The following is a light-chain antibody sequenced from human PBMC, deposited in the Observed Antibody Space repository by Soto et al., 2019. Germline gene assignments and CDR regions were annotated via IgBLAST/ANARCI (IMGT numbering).Light chain of an antibody. CDR1: QSIGNN. CDR3: QHYTNCPPIT. V-gene: IGKV3-15*01. CDR2: AAS. Sequence: ILMTQSPVTLSVSPGEGATLSCRASQSIGNNLAWYQQKTGQAPRLLIYAASTRVAGLPGRFSGRGSGTEFTLTISGLQSEDFAVYCCQHYTNCPPITFGQGTRLEIK. J-gene: IGKJ5*01.